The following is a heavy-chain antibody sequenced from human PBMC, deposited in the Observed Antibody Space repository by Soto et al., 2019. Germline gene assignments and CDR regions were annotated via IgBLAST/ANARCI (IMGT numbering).Heavy chain of an antibody. CDR1: VFPFCANA. Sequence: EVQVLETGGGLVQPGGSLSLSCVVSVFPFCANAIIWVRQAPGKGLEWVSGLSNTGRRTSYADSVKGRFNISRENSENTAYLQMNSLRVEDTAVYYCATEMGATQGPFDNWGQVTQVTVSS. J-gene: IGHJ4*02. CDR3: ATEMGATQGPFDN. D-gene: IGHD1-26*01. CDR2: LSNTGRRT. V-gene: IGHV3-23*01.